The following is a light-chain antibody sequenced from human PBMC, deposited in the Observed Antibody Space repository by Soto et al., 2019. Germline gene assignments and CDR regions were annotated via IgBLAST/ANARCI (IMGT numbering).Light chain of an antibody. J-gene: IGLJ2*01. CDR1: SSDVGGYNY. CDR3: SSYTSSSYVV. CDR2: EVS. Sequence: QSVLTHPASVSGSPGQSITISCTGTSSDVGGYNYVSWYQQHPGKAPKLMIYEVSNRPSGVSNRFSGSKSGNTASLTISGLQAEDEADYYCSSYTSSSYVVFGGGTKLTVL. V-gene: IGLV2-14*01.